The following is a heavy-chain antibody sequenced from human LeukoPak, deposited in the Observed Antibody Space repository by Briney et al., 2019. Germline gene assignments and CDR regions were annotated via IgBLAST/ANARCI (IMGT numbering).Heavy chain of an antibody. CDR2: IIPIFGTA. V-gene: IGHV1-69*13. D-gene: IGHD4-23*01. Sequence: SVKVSCKASGGTFSSYAISWVRQAPGQGLEWMGGIIPIFGTANYAQKFQGRVTITADESTSTAYMELSSLRSEDTAVYYCARDPLTAYGGDNWFDPWGQGTLVTVSS. J-gene: IGHJ5*02. CDR3: ARDPLTAYGGDNWFDP. CDR1: GGTFSSYA.